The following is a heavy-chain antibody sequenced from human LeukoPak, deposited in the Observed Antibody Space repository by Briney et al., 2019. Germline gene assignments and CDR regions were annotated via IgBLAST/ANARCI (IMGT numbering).Heavy chain of an antibody. CDR1: ADSFSSHY. CDR2: ISYIGST. Sequence: SETLSLTCAVAADSFSSHYWTWIRQSPGKGLEWIGYISYIGSTNYDPSLKSRVTISIDTSKNQFSLKLRSVTAADTAVYYCARDLVTVTKGFDIWGQGTMVSVSS. V-gene: IGHV4-59*11. CDR3: ARDLVTVTKGFDI. J-gene: IGHJ3*02. D-gene: IGHD4-17*01.